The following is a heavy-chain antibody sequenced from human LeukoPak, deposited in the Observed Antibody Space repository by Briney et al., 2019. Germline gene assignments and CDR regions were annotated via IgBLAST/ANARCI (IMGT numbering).Heavy chain of an antibody. CDR1: GGSISSGSYY. Sequence: SQTLSLTCTVSGGSISSGSYYWSWIRQPAGKGLEWIGRIYASGSTYYNPSLKSRVTISVDTSKNQFSLKLSSVTAADTAVYYCARQGTAMVFDWFDPWGQGTLVTVSS. J-gene: IGHJ5*02. CDR3: ARQGTAMVFDWFDP. CDR2: IYASGST. D-gene: IGHD5-18*01. V-gene: IGHV4-61*02.